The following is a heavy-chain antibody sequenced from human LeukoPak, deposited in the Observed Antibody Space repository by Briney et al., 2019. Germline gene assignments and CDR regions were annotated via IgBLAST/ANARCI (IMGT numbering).Heavy chain of an antibody. D-gene: IGHD1-26*01. CDR3: ARTRDPESIVPDY. V-gene: IGHV4-59*01. Sequence: SETPSLTCTVSGGSISSYYWSWIRQPPGKGLEWIGYMYYSGSTNYNPSLKSRVTISVDTSKKHFSLNLRSVTAADTAVYYCARTRDPESIVPDYWGQGTLVTVSS. J-gene: IGHJ4*02. CDR2: MYYSGST. CDR1: GGSISSYY.